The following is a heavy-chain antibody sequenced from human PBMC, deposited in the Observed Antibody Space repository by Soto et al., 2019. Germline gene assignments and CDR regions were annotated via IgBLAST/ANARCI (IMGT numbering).Heavy chain of an antibody. D-gene: IGHD3-9*01. CDR1: GGSFSGYY. Sequence: QVQLQQWGAGLLKPSETLSLTCAVYGGSFSGYYWSWIRQPPGKGLEWIGEINHSGSTNYNPSLKSRVTISVDTSKNQFSLKLSPVTAADTAVYYCARGRDWDWYFDLWGRGTLVTVSS. CDR2: INHSGST. J-gene: IGHJ2*01. CDR3: ARGRDWDWYFDL. V-gene: IGHV4-34*01.